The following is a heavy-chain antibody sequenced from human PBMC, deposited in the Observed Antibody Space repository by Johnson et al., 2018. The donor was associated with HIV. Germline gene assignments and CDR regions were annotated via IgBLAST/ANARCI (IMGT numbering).Heavy chain of an antibody. CDR1: GFTFSSYG. CDR3: TRAIAASGRDAVDM. CDR2: IKSKTDGATT. D-gene: IGHD6-13*01. Sequence: VQLVESGGGLVQPGGSLRLSCAVSGFTFSSYGMHWVRQAPGKGLEWVGRIKSKTDGATTDYAAPLKGRFTISRDDSKNTLYLQMNSLKTEDTAVYYCTRAIAASGRDAVDMWGLGTVVTVSS. J-gene: IGHJ3*02. V-gene: IGHV3-15*01.